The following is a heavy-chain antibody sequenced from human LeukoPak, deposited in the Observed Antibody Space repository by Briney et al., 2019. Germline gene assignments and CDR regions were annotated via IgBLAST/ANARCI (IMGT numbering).Heavy chain of an antibody. D-gene: IGHD3-22*01. CDR2: INPNSGGT. Sequence: AASVKVSCKASGYTFTGYYMHWVRQAPGQGLEWMGWINPNSGGTSYAQKFQGRVTMTRDTSISTAYMELSRLRSDDTAVYYCARTYDSSGYYLGVLGYWGQGTLVTVSS. J-gene: IGHJ4*02. CDR1: GYTFTGYY. V-gene: IGHV1-2*02. CDR3: ARTYDSSGYYLGVLGY.